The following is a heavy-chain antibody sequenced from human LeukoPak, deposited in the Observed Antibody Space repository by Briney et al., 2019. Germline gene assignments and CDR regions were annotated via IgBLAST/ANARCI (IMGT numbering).Heavy chain of an antibody. CDR3: ARGVYDSSGYFDY. D-gene: IGHD3-22*01. CDR1: GFTFSSYE. CDR2: ISSSGSTI. Sequence: SGGSLRLSCAASGFTFSSYEMNWVRQAPGKGLEWVSYISSSGSTIYYADSVKGRFTISRDNAKNSLYLQMNSLGAEDTAVYYCARGVYDSSGYFDYWGQGTLVTVSS. J-gene: IGHJ4*02. V-gene: IGHV3-48*03.